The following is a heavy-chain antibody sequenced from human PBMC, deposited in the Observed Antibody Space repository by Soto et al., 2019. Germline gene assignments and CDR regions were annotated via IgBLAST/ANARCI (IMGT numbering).Heavy chain of an antibody. CDR2: SSDRRTGNT. J-gene: IGHJ4*02. V-gene: IGHV3-23*01. CDR3: TNWLTAHFDY. D-gene: IGHD2-21*02. Sequence: GGSLRLSCAASGFTFSSYTLNWVRRAPGKGLEWVATSSDRRTGNTHYSDSVRGRFTLSRDYSRDILFLQMDSLRADDTALYYCTNWLTAHFDYWGRGTQVTVSS. CDR1: GFTFSSYT.